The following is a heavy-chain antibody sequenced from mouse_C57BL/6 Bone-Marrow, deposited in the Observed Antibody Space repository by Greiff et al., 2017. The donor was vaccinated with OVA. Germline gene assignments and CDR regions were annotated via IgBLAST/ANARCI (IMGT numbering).Heavy chain of an antibody. CDR3: TLAWFAY. J-gene: IGHJ3*01. CDR1: GFNIKDDY. Sequence: EVQLQQSGAELVRPGASVKLSCTASGFNIKDDYMHWVKQRPEQGLEWIGWIDPENGDTEYASKFQGKATITADTSSNTAYLRLSSLTSEDTAVYYCTLAWFAYWGQGTLVTVSA. V-gene: IGHV14-4*01. CDR2: IDPENGDT.